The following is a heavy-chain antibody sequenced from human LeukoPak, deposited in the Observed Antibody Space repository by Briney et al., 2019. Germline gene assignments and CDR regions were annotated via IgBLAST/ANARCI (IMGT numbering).Heavy chain of an antibody. D-gene: IGHD2-15*01. CDR2: IYTSGST. CDR1: GGSISSYY. V-gene: IGHV4-4*07. CDR3: ARAIGYCSGGSCPRDAFDI. Sequence: SETLSLTCTVSGGSISSYYWSWIRQPAGKGLEWIGRIYTSGSTNYNPSLKSRVTMSVDTSKNQFSLKLSSVTAADTAVYYCARAIGYCSGGSCPRDAFDIWGQGTMVTVSS. J-gene: IGHJ3*02.